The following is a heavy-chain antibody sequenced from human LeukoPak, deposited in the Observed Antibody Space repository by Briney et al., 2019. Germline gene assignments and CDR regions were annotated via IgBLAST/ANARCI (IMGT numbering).Heavy chain of an antibody. Sequence: PGGSLRLSCAASGFTFDDYAMYWVRQVPGKGLEWVSRISWNSGSIDYEDSVKGRFTIYRDNAKNSLYLQMNSLRAEDTALYYCAKDIRYSSSWCFDYWGQGTLVTVSS. V-gene: IGHV3-9*01. D-gene: IGHD6-13*01. CDR2: ISWNSGSI. J-gene: IGHJ4*02. CDR3: AKDIRYSSSWCFDY. CDR1: GFTFDDYA.